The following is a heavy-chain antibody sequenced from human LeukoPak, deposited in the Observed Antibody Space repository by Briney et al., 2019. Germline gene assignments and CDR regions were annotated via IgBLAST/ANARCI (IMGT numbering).Heavy chain of an antibody. CDR1: SVSISSTSYY. CDR3: ARLGIQLWYHFDY. J-gene: IGHJ4*02. Sequence: SETLSLTCTVSSVSISSTSYYWGWLRQPPGKGLEWIGNISYNGSTYYHLSLKSRVTSSVDTSKNQFSLKLSSVTAADTPVYYCARLGIQLWYHFDYWGRGTLVTVSS. V-gene: IGHV4-39*01. CDR2: ISYNGST. D-gene: IGHD5-18*01.